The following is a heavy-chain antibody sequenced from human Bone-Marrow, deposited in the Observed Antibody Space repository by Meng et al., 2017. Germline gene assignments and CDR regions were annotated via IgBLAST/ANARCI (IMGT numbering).Heavy chain of an antibody. D-gene: IGHD3-22*01. J-gene: IGHJ4*02. CDR3: ARVIPEGYDRSGYLTYYFDH. CDR1: GFTVSSNY. V-gene: IGHV3-66*02. Sequence: GESLKISCLASGFTVSSNYKSWARQAPGKGLEWVSILYRGGSMYYADSVEGRFTISRDSSKNTLFLEMNSLRTEDTAVYFCARVIPEGYDRSGYLTYYFDHWGPGTLVTVSS. CDR2: LYRGGSM.